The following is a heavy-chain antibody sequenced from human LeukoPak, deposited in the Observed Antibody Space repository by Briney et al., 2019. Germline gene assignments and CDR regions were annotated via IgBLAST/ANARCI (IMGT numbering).Heavy chain of an antibody. D-gene: IGHD6-13*01. CDR3: AKAQSSKYYYFGMDV. V-gene: IGHV3-23*01. J-gene: IGHJ6*02. Sequence: PGGSLRLSCAASGLIFSNYAMSWVRQAPGKGLEWVSAIGGSGDSTYYADSVKGRFTISRDNSKNTPYVQMNSLGAEDTAVYYCAKAQSSKYYYFGMDVWGQGTTVTVSS. CDR2: IGGSGDST. CDR1: GLIFSNYA.